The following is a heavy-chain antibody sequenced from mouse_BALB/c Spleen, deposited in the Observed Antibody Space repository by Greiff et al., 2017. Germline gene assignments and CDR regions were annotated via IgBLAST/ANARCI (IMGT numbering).Heavy chain of an antibody. D-gene: IGHD2-3*01. Sequence: EVQGVESGGGLVKPGGSLKLSCAASGFTFSSYAMSWVRQTPEKRLEWVATISSGGSYTYYPDSVKGRFTISRDNAKNTLYLQMSSLRSEDTAMYYCARQDGYYDFDVWGAGTTVTVSS. V-gene: IGHV5-9-3*01. J-gene: IGHJ1*01. CDR2: ISSGGSYT. CDR3: ARQDGYYDFDV. CDR1: GFTFSSYA.